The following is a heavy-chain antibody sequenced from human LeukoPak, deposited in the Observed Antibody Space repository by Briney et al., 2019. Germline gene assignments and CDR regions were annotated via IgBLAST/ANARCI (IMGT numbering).Heavy chain of an antibody. CDR3: VRGGGSFYVDY. Sequence: ASVKVSCKASGYTFTVHYIHWVRQAPGQGLEWMGWISPNSGGTKYAQNFQGRVTMTRDTSISTAYMGLSRLRSDDTAVYYCVRGGGSFYVDYWGQGTPVTASS. V-gene: IGHV1-2*02. D-gene: IGHD1-26*01. CDR2: ISPNSGGT. J-gene: IGHJ4*02. CDR1: GYTFTVHY.